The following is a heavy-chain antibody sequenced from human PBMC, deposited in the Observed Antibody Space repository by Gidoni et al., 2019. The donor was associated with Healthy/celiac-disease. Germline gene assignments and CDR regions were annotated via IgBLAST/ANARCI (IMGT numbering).Heavy chain of an antibody. CDR3: ARELVIGAFDY. J-gene: IGHJ4*02. CDR2: ISSSSSYI. D-gene: IGHD3-9*01. CDR1: GFTFSSHS. Sequence: EVQLVESGGGLVKPGGSLRPSCAASGFTFSSHSMNWVRQAPGKGLEWVSSISSSSSYIYYADSVKGRFTISRDNAKNSLYLQMNSLRAEDTAVYYCARELVIGAFDYWGQGTLVTVSS. V-gene: IGHV3-21*01.